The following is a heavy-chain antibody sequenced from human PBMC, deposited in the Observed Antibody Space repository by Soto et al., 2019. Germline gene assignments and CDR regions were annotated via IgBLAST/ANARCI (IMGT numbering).Heavy chain of an antibody. D-gene: IGHD6-19*01. V-gene: IGHV1-69*13. CDR3: ARDLIGQWLVPHVSRRYGMDV. CDR1: GGTFSSYA. J-gene: IGHJ6*02. Sequence: SVKVSCKGSGGTFSSYAISWVRQAPGQGLEWMGGIIPIFGTANYAQKFQGRVTITADESTSTAYMEMSSLRSEDTAVYYCARDLIGQWLVPHVSRRYGMDVWGQGTTVTVSS. CDR2: IIPIFGTA.